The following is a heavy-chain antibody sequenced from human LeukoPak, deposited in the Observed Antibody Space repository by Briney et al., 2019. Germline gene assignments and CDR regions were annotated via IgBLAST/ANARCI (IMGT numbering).Heavy chain of an antibody. V-gene: IGHV1-46*01. CDR2: INTSGATT. CDR3: GLESSGWYGMDV. D-gene: IGHD6-19*01. CDR1: GYTFSRHY. J-gene: IGHJ6*02. Sequence: ASVKVSCKTSGYTFSRHYIHWVRQAPGQGLEWLGIINTSGATTRFGQNFKGRVTATRDTSTSTVYMEMSSLNSEDTAVYSRGLESSGWYGMDVWGQGTTIIVSS.